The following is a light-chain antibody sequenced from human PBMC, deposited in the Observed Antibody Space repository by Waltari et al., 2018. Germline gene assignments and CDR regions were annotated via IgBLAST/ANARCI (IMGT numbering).Light chain of an antibody. Sequence: DIVMTQSPDPLAVSLGQGATINCKSSQSVLYSSNDKNYLAWYQQKPRQPPRLLIYWASTRESGVPDRFSGSGSGTDFTLTISSLQAEDVAVYYCQQYYSGPRTFGQGTKVEIK. CDR3: QQYYSGPRT. J-gene: IGKJ1*01. CDR1: QSVLYSSNDKNY. V-gene: IGKV4-1*01. CDR2: WAS.